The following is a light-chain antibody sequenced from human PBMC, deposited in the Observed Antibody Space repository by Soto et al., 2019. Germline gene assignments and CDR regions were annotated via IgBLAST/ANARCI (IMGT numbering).Light chain of an antibody. V-gene: IGKV1-39*01. CDR1: QSIGRN. Sequence: DIQMTQSPASLSVSVGDRVTISCRASQSIGRNLNWYQQKPGKAPKLLIFTSSSLQSGVPSRFSGSGSGTDFIFTISNLQPEDFATYFCQQSYSTPPTFGQGTKVDIK. CDR2: TSS. J-gene: IGKJ1*01. CDR3: QQSYSTPPT.